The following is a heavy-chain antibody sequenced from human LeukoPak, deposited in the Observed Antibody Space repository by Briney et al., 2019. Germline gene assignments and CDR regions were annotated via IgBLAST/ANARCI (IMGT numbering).Heavy chain of an antibody. J-gene: IGHJ4*02. CDR2: INTDGSST. D-gene: IGHD6-19*01. Sequence: PGGSLRLSCAASGFIFSSYWMHWVRQAPGKGLVWVSRINTDGSSTIYADSVKGRFTISRDNAKNTLYLQMNSLRVEDTAVYYCAPGGVAGDYWGQGTLVTVSS. CDR3: APGGVAGDY. V-gene: IGHV3-74*01. CDR1: GFIFSSYW.